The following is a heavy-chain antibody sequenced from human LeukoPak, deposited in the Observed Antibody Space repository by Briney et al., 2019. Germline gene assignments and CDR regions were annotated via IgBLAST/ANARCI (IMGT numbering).Heavy chain of an antibody. CDR3: ARDVGSGNYYRGYFDY. Sequence: GGSLRLSCAASGFTFNSYAMSWVRQAPGKGLEWVSGISGSGGSTYYADSVKGRFTISRDNSKNTLYLQMNSLRAEDTAVYYCARDVGSGNYYRGYFDYWGQGTLVTVSS. D-gene: IGHD1-26*01. V-gene: IGHV3-23*01. J-gene: IGHJ4*02. CDR2: ISGSGGST. CDR1: GFTFNSYA.